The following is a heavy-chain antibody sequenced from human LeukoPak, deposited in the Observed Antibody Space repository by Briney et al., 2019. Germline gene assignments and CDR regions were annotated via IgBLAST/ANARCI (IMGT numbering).Heavy chain of an antibody. Sequence: GASVKVSCKASGGTFSSYAISWVRQAPGQGLERMGGIIPIFGTANYAQKFQGRVTITADESTSTAYMELSSLRSEDTAVYYCARDLAAAAHNWFDPWGQGTLVTVSS. J-gene: IGHJ5*02. CDR2: IIPIFGTA. D-gene: IGHD6-13*01. V-gene: IGHV1-69*13. CDR1: GGTFSSYA. CDR3: ARDLAAAAHNWFDP.